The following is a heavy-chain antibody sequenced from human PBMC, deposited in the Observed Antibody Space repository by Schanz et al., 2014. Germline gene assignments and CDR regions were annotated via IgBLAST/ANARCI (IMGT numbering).Heavy chain of an antibody. CDR2: IWYDGNNK. CDR1: GFTFSAYG. D-gene: IGHD4-17*01. V-gene: IGHV3-33*06. CDR3: AKDMHKDYGGKPQAFDI. Sequence: QVQLEESGGGVVQPGGSLRLSCAASGFTFSAYGMHWVRQAPGKGLEWVAVIWYDGNNKYYADSVKGRFTISRDNSKNTLYLQMNSLRDEDTALYYCAKDMHKDYGGKPQAFDIWGQGTMVTVSS. J-gene: IGHJ3*02.